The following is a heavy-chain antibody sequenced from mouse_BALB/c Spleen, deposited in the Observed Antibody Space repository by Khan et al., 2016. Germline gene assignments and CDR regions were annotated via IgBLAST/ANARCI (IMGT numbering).Heavy chain of an antibody. CDR3: ARRKLRLPFDY. J-gene: IGHJ2*01. Sequence: QIQLVQSGPELKKPGETVKISCKASGYTFTNSGMSWVKQAPGKGLKWMGWINTYTGEPTYADDFKGRFAFSLAPSAITAYLQINNLKNEDTATYFCARRKLRLPFDYWGLGTTLTVAS. D-gene: IGHD2-12*01. CDR2: INTYTGEP. CDR1: GYTFTNSG. V-gene: IGHV9-3-1*01.